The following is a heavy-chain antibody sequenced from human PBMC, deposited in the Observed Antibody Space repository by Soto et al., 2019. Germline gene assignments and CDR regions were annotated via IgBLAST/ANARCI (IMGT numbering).Heavy chain of an antibody. J-gene: IGHJ6*02. CDR1: GYSFTSHW. V-gene: IGHV5-51*01. CDR2: IHPADSDT. CDR3: ARQMGVDV. Sequence: GESLKISCKGSGYSFTSHWIGWVRQMSGKGLEWMGVIHPADSDTRYSPSFQGQVIISADKSISTAYLQWSSLKASDTAIYYCARQMGVDVWGQGTTVTVSS.